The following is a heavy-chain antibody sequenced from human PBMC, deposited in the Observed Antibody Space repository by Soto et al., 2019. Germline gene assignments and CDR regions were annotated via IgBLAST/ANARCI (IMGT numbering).Heavy chain of an antibody. CDR2: INHSGST. J-gene: IGHJ4*02. Sequence: PSETLSLTCAVYGGSFSGYYWSWIRQPPGKGLEWIGKINHSGSTNYNPSLKSRVTISVDTSKNQFSLKLNSVTAADTAVYYCARAGGIAATGGRYFDYWGQGTLVTVSS. CDR1: GGSFSGYY. D-gene: IGHD6-13*01. CDR3: ARAGGIAATGGRYFDY. V-gene: IGHV4-34*01.